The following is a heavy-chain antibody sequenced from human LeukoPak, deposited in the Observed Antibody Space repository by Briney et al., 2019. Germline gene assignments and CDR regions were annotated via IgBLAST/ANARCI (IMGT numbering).Heavy chain of an antibody. CDR1: GYTFTSYG. CDR2: ISTYNGNT. CDR3: ARAAGNTWFDP. Sequence: GASVKVSCKASGYTFTSYGISWVRQAPGQGLEWMGWISTYNGNTNYAQKFQGRVTMTIDTPTSTAYMELRSLRSDDTAVYYCARAAGNTWFDPWGQGTLVTVSS. J-gene: IGHJ5*02. V-gene: IGHV1-18*01.